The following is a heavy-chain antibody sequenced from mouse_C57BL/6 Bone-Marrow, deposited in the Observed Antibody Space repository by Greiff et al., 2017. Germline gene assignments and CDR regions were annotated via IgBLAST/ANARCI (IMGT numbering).Heavy chain of an antibody. CDR3: ARRGLITTVVASYYYAMDY. D-gene: IGHD1-1*01. J-gene: IGHJ4*01. Sequence: QVQLQQPGAELVKPGASVKLSCKASGYTFTSYWMHWVKQRPGQGLEWLGMIHPNSGSTNYNEKFKSKATLTVDKSSSTAYMQLSSLTSEDSAVYYCARRGLITTVVASYYYAMDYWGQGTSVTVSS. V-gene: IGHV1-64*01. CDR1: GYTFTSYW. CDR2: IHPNSGST.